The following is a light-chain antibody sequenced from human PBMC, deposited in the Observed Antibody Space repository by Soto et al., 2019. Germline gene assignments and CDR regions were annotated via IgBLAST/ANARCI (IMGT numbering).Light chain of an antibody. Sequence: QSALTQPASVSGSPGQSITISCTGTSSDVGGYNYVSWYQQHPGKAPKLMIYDVSNRPSGVSDRFSGSKSGNTASLTISGLQAEDEAGYYCISYTSSSLYVFGTGTKLTVL. CDR2: DVS. CDR1: SSDVGGYNY. V-gene: IGLV2-14*01. J-gene: IGLJ1*01. CDR3: ISYTSSSLYV.